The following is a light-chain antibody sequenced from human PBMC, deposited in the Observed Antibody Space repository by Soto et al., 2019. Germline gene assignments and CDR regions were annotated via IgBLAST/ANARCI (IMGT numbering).Light chain of an antibody. Sequence: QSALTQPASVSGSPGQSITISCTGNSSDGGGYNYVSWYQQHPGKAPKLMIYDVSNRPSGVSNRFSGSKSGNTASLTISGLQAEDEADYYCSSYTSSSAVVFGGGTKLTVL. CDR2: DVS. V-gene: IGLV2-14*01. CDR3: SSYTSSSAVV. CDR1: SSDGGGYNY. J-gene: IGLJ2*01.